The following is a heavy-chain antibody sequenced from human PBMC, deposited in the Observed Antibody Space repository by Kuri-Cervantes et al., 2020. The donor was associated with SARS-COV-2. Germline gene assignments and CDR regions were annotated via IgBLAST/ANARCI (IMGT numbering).Heavy chain of an antibody. CDR2: TYDSGTT. CDR1: GGSISDHY. J-gene: IGHJ4*02. V-gene: IGHV4-59*11. Sequence: SETLSLTCTVSGGSISDHYWSWIRQSPGKGLEWIGYTYDSGTTNYNPSLKSRVTVSVDKSKNHFSLRLSSVTAADTAVYYCARDLNGQLWSTGLGYLGQGTLVTVSS. CDR3: ARDLNGQLWSTGLGY. D-gene: IGHD5-18*01.